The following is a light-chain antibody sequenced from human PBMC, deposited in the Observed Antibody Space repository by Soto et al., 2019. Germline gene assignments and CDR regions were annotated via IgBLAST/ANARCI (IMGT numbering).Light chain of an antibody. CDR2: EVS. V-gene: IGLV2-14*01. CDR3: ASLTTTNFV. J-gene: IGLJ1*01. CDR1: SSDVGAYNL. Sequence: QSVLTQPASVSGSPGQSITISCTGTSSDVGAYNLVSWYQHHPDKAPKLMISEVSNRPSGVSDRFSSSKSGNTASLTISGLQAEDEADYYCASLTTTNFVFGTGTKLTVL.